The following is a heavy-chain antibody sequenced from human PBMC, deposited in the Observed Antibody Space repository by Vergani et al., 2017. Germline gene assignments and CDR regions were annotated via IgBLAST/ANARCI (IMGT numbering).Heavy chain of an antibody. CDR3: VRGRGLCAGGRCYTEDWDY. Sequence: QVQLVESGGGVVQPGTSLRLSCVVSGFALNRHAMYWVRQAPGKGLEWVVGISFDGTNEYYPDLVKGRFTISRDIAKNTLYLQVRSLRLEDTGVYHCVRGRGLCAGGRCYTEDWDYWVQGTPVTVSS. CDR2: ISFDGTNE. V-gene: IGHV3-30-3*01. D-gene: IGHD2-2*02. J-gene: IGHJ4*02. CDR1: GFALNRHA.